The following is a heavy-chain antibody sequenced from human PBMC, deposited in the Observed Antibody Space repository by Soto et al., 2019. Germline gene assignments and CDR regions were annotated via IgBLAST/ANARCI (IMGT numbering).Heavy chain of an antibody. CDR3: ARDHYYDSSGYYYGFDY. CDR1: GFTFGSYS. J-gene: IGHJ4*02. CDR2: ISSSSSYI. Sequence: EVQLVESGGGLVKPGGSLRLSCAASGFTFGSYSMNWVRQAPGKGLEWVSSISSSSSYIYYADSVKGRFTISRDNAKNSLYLQMNSLRAEDTAVYYCARDHYYDSSGYYYGFDYWGQGTLVTVSS. D-gene: IGHD3-22*01. V-gene: IGHV3-21*01.